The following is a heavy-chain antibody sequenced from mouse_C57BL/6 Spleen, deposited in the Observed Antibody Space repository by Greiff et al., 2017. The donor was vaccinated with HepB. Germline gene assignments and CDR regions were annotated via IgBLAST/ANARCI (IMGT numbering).Heavy chain of an antibody. CDR1: GFTFSSYA. CDR3: ARDHDYDVAY. CDR2: ISDGGSYT. Sequence: EVKLQESGAGLVKPGGSLKLSCAASGFTFSSYAMSWVRQTPEKRLEWVATISDGGSYTYYPDNVKGRFTISRDNAKNNLYLQMSHLKSEDTAMYYCARDHDYDVAYWGQGTLVTVSA. D-gene: IGHD2-4*01. V-gene: IGHV5-4*01. J-gene: IGHJ3*01.